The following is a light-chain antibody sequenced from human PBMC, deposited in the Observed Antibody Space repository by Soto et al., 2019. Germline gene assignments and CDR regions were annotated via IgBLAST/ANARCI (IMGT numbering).Light chain of an antibody. CDR2: SNN. CDR1: SSTIGSNT. CDR3: AAWDGSLNGWV. Sequence: QSALTQPPSASGTPGQRVTISCSGSSSTIGSNTVDWYQHLPGSAPKLLIYSNNQRPSGVPDRFSGSKSGTSASLAISGLQSEDEADYYCAAWDGSLNGWVFGGGTKVTVL. J-gene: IGLJ3*02. V-gene: IGLV1-44*01.